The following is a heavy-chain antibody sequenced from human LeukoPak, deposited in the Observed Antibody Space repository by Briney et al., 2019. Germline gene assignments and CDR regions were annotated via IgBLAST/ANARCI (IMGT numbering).Heavy chain of an antibody. Sequence: ASVKVSCKASGCTFTSYYMHWVRQAPGQGLEWMGGIIPIFGTANYAQKFQGRVTITADKSTSTAYMELSSLRSEDTAVYYCARAGIAAALGPPDVWGKGTTVTVSS. CDR2: IIPIFGTA. CDR1: GCTFTSYY. D-gene: IGHD6-13*01. J-gene: IGHJ6*04. CDR3: ARAGIAAALGPPDV. V-gene: IGHV1-69*06.